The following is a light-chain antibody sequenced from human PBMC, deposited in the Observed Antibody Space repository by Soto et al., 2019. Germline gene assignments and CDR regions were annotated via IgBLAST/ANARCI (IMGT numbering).Light chain of an antibody. CDR3: QQYGNSPHT. CDR1: QGISNS. J-gene: IGKJ1*01. Sequence: DVQMTQSPSSLPASVGDRVTITCRARQGISNSLAWYQQSPGRVPKLLIYGASNLQSEVPSRFSGSGSGTDFTLTISSLEPEDFAVYYCQQYGNSPHTFGQGTKVDIK. V-gene: IGKV1-27*01. CDR2: GAS.